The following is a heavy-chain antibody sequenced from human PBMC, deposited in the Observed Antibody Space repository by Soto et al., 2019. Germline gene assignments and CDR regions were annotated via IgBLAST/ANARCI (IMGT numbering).Heavy chain of an antibody. J-gene: IGHJ6*02. D-gene: IGHD3-22*01. Sequence: PSETLSLTCTVSGGSISSCSYYWGWIRQPPGKGLEWIGSIYYSGSTYYKPSLKSRVTISVDTSKNQFSLKLSSVTAADTAVYYCARRLYYDSSGFDGGGMDVWGQGTTVTVSS. CDR3: ARRLYYDSSGFDGGGMDV. CDR1: GGSISSCSYY. V-gene: IGHV4-39*01. CDR2: IYYSGST.